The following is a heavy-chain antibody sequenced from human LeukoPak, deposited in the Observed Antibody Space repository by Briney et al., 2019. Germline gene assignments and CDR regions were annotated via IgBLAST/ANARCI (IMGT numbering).Heavy chain of an antibody. V-gene: IGHV3-23*01. J-gene: IGHJ4*02. CDR3: AKWGDYDALTGYYVSDY. Sequence: GGSLRLSCAASGFTFSNYAMSWVRQAPGKGLEWVSAITGSGSGIYYADSMKSRFTFSRDNSKNTLYLQINSLRAEDTAVYYCAKWGDYDALTGYYVSDYWGQGTLVTVSS. D-gene: IGHD3-9*01. CDR2: ITGSGSGI. CDR1: GFTFSNYA.